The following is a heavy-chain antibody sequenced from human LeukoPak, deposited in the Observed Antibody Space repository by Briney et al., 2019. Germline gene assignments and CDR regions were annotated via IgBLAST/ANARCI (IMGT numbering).Heavy chain of an antibody. CDR2: INPNSGGT. CDR1: GYTFSDYY. CDR3: ARDQGRYYDTLTVPEAFDI. Sequence: GASVKVSCKASGYTFSDYYMHRVRQAPEQELEWMGWINPNSGGTKSAQKFQGRVTMTRDTSISTAYMELSRLRSDDTAVFYCARDQGRYYDTLTVPEAFDIWGQGTMVTVSS. J-gene: IGHJ3*02. V-gene: IGHV1-2*02. D-gene: IGHD3-9*01.